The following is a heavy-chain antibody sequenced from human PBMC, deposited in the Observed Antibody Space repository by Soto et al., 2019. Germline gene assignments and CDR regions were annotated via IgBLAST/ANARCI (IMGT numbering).Heavy chain of an antibody. D-gene: IGHD3-3*01. CDR1: GFTFSSYA. CDR3: AKTFRVVSYYFDY. CDR2: ISGSGGST. J-gene: IGHJ4*02. Sequence: EVQLLESGGGLVQPGGSLRLSCAASGFTFSSYAMSWVRQAPGKGLEWVSAISGSGGSTYYADSVKGRFTISRDNSKNTLYLQMNSLRAEETAVYYCAKTFRVVSYYFDYWGQGTLVTVSS. V-gene: IGHV3-23*01.